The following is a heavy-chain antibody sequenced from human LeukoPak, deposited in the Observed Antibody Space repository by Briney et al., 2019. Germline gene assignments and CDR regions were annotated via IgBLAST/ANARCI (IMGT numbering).Heavy chain of an antibody. CDR3: LKTLISVAGTGAFDI. CDR2: ISSNGGST. Sequence: GGSLRLSCSVSGFTFMSYAMHWVRQAPGKGLEYVSVISSNGGSTYYADSVKGRFTISRDNSKNTLYLQMSSLRAEDTAVYYCLKTLISVAGTGAFDIWGQGTMVTVSS. V-gene: IGHV3-64D*09. D-gene: IGHD6-19*01. J-gene: IGHJ3*02. CDR1: GFTFMSYA.